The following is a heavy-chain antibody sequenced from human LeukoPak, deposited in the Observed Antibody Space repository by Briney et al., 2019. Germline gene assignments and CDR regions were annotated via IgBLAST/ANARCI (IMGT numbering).Heavy chain of an antibody. CDR1: GFTFTSSA. Sequence: SVKFSCKASGFTFTSSAVQWVRQARGQRLEWIGWIVVGSGNTNYAQKFQERVTITRDMSTSTAYMELSSLRSEDTAVYYCAAAHYYDSSGYNTHRGSRDDYFDYWGQGTLVTVSS. D-gene: IGHD3-22*01. CDR2: IVVGSGNT. V-gene: IGHV1-58*01. CDR3: AAAHYYDSSGYNTHRGSRDDYFDY. J-gene: IGHJ4*02.